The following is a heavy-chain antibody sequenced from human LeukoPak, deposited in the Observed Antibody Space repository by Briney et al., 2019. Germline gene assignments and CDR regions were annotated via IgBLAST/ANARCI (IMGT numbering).Heavy chain of an antibody. J-gene: IGHJ4*02. Sequence: GGSLRLSCAASGFTFSSYAMSWVRQAPGKGLEWVSSIGGSSSSIYYADSVRGRFTTSRDNAKNSLFLQMNSLRAEDTAVYYCAREKSEAFDYWGQGTLVTVSS. CDR1: GFTFSSYA. V-gene: IGHV3-21*01. CDR3: AREKSEAFDY. CDR2: IGGSSSSI.